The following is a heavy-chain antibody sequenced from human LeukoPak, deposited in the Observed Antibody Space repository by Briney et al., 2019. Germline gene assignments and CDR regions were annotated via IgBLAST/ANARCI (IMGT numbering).Heavy chain of an antibody. CDR2: ISGSGGST. CDR3: AKSSPYYDFWSGYLVNWFDP. D-gene: IGHD3-3*01. CDR1: GFTFSSYA. V-gene: IGHV3-23*01. J-gene: IGHJ5*02. Sequence: GGSLRLSCAASGFTFSSYAMNWVRQAPGKGLEWVSAISGSGGSTYYADSVKGRFTISRDNSKNTLYLQMNSLRAEDTAVYYCAKSSPYYDFWSGYLVNWFDPWGQGTLVTVSS.